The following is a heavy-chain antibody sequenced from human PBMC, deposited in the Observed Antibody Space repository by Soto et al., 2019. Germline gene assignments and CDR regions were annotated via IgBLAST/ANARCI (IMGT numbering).Heavy chain of an antibody. D-gene: IGHD2-15*01. CDR1: GFTFSSYW. V-gene: IGHV3-7*01. CDR3: VGNGGWAFDI. Sequence: GGSLRLSCAASGFTFSSYWMSWVRQAPGKGLEWVANIKEDGSEKYHAGSVKGRFTISRDNAKNSLYLQMNSLRAEDTAVYYCVGNGGWAFDIWGQGTMVTVSS. CDR2: IKEDGSEK. J-gene: IGHJ3*02.